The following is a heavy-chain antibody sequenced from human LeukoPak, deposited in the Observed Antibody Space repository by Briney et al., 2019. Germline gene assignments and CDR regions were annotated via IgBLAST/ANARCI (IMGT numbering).Heavy chain of an antibody. J-gene: IGHJ1*01. V-gene: IGHV4-39*07. D-gene: IGHD3-22*01. Sequence: SETLSLTCTVSGGSISSSSYYWGWIRQPPGKGLEWIGSIYYSGSTYYNPPLKSRVTISVDTSKNQFSLKLSSVTAADTAVYYCARSMNYYDSSGYYDEYFQHWGQGTLVTVSS. CDR3: ARSMNYYDSSGYYDEYFQH. CDR1: GGSISSSSYY. CDR2: IYYSGST.